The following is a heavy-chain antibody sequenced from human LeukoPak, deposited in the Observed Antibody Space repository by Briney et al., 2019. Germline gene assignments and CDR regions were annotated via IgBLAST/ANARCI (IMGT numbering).Heavy chain of an antibody. CDR2: IKQDGSEK. Sequence: GGSLRLSCAASGFTFSSYAMSWVRQAPGKGLEWVANIKQDGSEKYYVDSVKGRFTISRDNAKNSLYLQMNSLRAEDTAVYYCARGSGMATPFDYWGQGTLVTVSS. J-gene: IGHJ4*02. CDR1: GFTFSSYA. V-gene: IGHV3-7*01. D-gene: IGHD5-24*01. CDR3: ARGSGMATPFDY.